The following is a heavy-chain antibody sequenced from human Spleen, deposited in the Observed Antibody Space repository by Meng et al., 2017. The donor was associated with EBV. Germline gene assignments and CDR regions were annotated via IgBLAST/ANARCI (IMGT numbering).Heavy chain of an antibody. V-gene: IGHV4-30-2*01. CDR3: ARGIMTTVTTLFFFDS. CDR2: IYHSGSV. CDR1: GDSISSGGYS. D-gene: IGHD4-17*01. Sequence: PLQESRSGMVEPSQPLSLTCAVSGDSISSGGYSWSWIRQPPGKGLEWIAYIYHSGSVYYNPSLKSRVTISLDRSKNQFSLELNSVTAADTAVYYCARGIMTTVTTLFFFDSWGQGTLVTVSS. J-gene: IGHJ4*02.